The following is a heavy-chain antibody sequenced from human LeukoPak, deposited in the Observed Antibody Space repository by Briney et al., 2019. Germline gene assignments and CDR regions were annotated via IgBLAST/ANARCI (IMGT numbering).Heavy chain of an antibody. V-gene: IGHV3-66*01. CDR2: IYSGGST. CDR3: ARSWRYSSSWLMGFDY. Sequence: GGSLRLSCAASGFTFSSNYMSWVRQAPGKGLEWVSVIYSGGSTYYADSVKGRFTISRDNSKNTLYLQMNSLRAEDTAVYYCARSWRYSSSWLMGFDYWGQGTLVTVSS. D-gene: IGHD6-13*01. CDR1: GFTFSSNY. J-gene: IGHJ4*02.